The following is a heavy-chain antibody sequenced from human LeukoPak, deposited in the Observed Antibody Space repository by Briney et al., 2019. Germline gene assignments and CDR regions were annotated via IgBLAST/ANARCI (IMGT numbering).Heavy chain of an antibody. CDR3: AREPPGIAAAAPGDY. CDR1: GFTFSLYW. J-gene: IGHJ4*02. D-gene: IGHD6-13*01. V-gene: IGHV3-7*03. CDR2: IKQDGSEK. Sequence: GGSLRLSCAASGFTFSLYWMNWVRRAPGKGLEWVANIKQDGSEKNYVDSVKGRFTISRDNAKNSLYLQMNSLRAEDTAVYYCAREPPGIAAAAPGDYWGQGTLVTVSS.